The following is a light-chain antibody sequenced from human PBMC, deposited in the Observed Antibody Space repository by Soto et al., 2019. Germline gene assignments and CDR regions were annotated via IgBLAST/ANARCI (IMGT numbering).Light chain of an antibody. V-gene: IGKV1-5*01. CDR2: DAS. Sequence: DIQMTQSPSTLSVFVGDRVTMTCRASQSISKYLGWYQQKPGKAPNLLIYDASILESGVPSRFSGSGSGTEFSLTISSLQADDFATYYCQQYKSYTSWTFGQGTKVEI. CDR3: QQYKSYTSWT. CDR1: QSISKY. J-gene: IGKJ1*01.